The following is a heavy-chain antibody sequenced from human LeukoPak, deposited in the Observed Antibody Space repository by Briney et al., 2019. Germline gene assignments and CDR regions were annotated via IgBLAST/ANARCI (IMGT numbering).Heavy chain of an antibody. CDR1: GFTFNNSA. Sequence: GGSLRLSCAASGFTFNNSAMTWVRQAPGKGLEWVSAISGGGSTRKYADSVKGRFSISRDNAKNTLYLQMNSLRAEDTAVYYCAKLGVSTVTRWGPWGQGTLVTVSS. CDR3: AKLGVSTVTRWGP. CDR2: ISGGGSTR. J-gene: IGHJ5*02. D-gene: IGHD4-11*01. V-gene: IGHV3-23*01.